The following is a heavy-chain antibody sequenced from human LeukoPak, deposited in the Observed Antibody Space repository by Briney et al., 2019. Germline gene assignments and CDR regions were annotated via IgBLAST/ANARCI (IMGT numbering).Heavy chain of an antibody. CDR2: IYPYTGAT. D-gene: IGHD3-10*01. CDR3: ARDGPAQMVDFDY. Sequence: GASVKVSCKASGYTFSGTGWYLYWLRQPPGQGLECMGWIYPYTGATHYAQKFQGGVAMTRDTSISTAYMELSRLRPDDTAVYYCARDGPAQMVDFDYWGQGTLVTVSS. V-gene: IGHV1-2*02. CDR1: GYTFSGTGWY. J-gene: IGHJ4*02.